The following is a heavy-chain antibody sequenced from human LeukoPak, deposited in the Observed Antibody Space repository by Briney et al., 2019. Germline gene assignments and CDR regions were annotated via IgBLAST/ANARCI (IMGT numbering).Heavy chain of an antibody. CDR3: ARLSGNGFDM. J-gene: IGHJ3*02. V-gene: IGHV4-39*01. D-gene: IGHD1-26*01. CDR1: GGSVSSTSYY. Sequence: PSETLSLTRTVPGGSVSSTSYYWGWIRQPPGKGLEWIGSIYYSGSTYYTPSLKGRVTISVDTSKNRFSLKLSSVTAADTAVYYCARLSGNGFDMWGQGTTVTVSS. CDR2: IYYSGST.